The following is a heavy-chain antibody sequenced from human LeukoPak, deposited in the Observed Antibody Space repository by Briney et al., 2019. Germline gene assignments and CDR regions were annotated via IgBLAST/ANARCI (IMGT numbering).Heavy chain of an antibody. J-gene: IGHJ2*01. V-gene: IGHV3-74*01. Sequence: PGGSLRLSCAASGFTFSNYVMMWVRQAPGKGLVWVARIDGDGSGISYADSVKGRYTISTDTAKNTLSLQMSSLRPEDTAVYYCTRSDYADLWGRGTLVSVSS. CDR2: IDGDGSGI. CDR1: GFTFSNYV. CDR3: TRSDYADL. D-gene: IGHD4-17*01.